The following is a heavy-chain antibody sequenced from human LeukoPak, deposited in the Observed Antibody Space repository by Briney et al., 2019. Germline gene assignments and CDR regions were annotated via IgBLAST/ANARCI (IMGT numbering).Heavy chain of an antibody. J-gene: IGHJ3*02. V-gene: IGHV4-34*01. CDR2: INHSGST. CDR1: GGSFSGYY. Sequence: SETLSLTCAVYGGSFSGYYWSWIRQPPGKGLEWIGEINHSGSTNYNPSLKSRVTISVDTSKNQFSLKLSSVTAADTAVYYCARVTQNYAFDIWGQGTMVTVSS. D-gene: IGHD1-7*01. CDR3: ARVTQNYAFDI.